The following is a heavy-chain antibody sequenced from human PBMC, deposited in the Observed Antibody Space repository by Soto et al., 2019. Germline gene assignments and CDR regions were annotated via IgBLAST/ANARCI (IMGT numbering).Heavy chain of an antibody. CDR2: ISGSGGST. V-gene: IGHV3-23*01. CDR1: GFTFSSYA. J-gene: IGHJ5*02. D-gene: IGHD3-9*01. Sequence: PGGSMRLSCAASGFTFSSYAMSWVRQAQGKGLEWVSAISGSGGSTYYADSVKGRFTISRDNSKNTLYLQMNSLRAEDTAVYYCAKAPVLRYFDWYMNWFDPWGQGTLVTVSS. CDR3: AKAPVLRYFDWYMNWFDP.